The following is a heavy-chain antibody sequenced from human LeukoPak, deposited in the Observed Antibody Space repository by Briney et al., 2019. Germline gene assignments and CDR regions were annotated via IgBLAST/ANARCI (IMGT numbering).Heavy chain of an antibody. V-gene: IGHV3-30*04. CDR2: ISYDGSNK. J-gene: IGHJ4*02. D-gene: IGHD5-24*01. CDR3: ARDERSIQFNF. Sequence: GRSLRLSCAASGFTFSSYAMHWVRQAPGKGLEWVAVISYDGSNKYYADSVKGRFTISRDNSKNTMYLHMNSLRAEDTALYFCARDERSIQFNFWGQGTLVTVSS. CDR1: GFTFSSYA.